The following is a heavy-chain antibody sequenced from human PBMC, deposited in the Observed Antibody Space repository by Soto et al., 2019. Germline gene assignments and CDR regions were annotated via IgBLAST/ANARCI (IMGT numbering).Heavy chain of an antibody. J-gene: IGHJ3*02. CDR2: INPNTGGT. V-gene: IGHV1-2*02. CDR3: ARDIRQWSPADAFDI. D-gene: IGHD6-19*01. Sequence: ASVKVSCKASGYTFTGYYIHWVRQAPGQGLEWMGWINPNTGGTKYAQRFQGRVTMTRDTSFNTAYMEMNSLRAEDTAVYYCARDIRQWSPADAFDIWGQGTMVTVSS. CDR1: GYTFTGYY.